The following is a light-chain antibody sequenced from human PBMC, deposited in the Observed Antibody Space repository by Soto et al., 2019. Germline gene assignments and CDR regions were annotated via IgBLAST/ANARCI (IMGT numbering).Light chain of an antibody. V-gene: IGLV2-11*01. CDR3: CSYAGSYTHV. J-gene: IGLJ1*01. Sequence: QSALTQPRSVSGSPGQSVTISCTRTSSDVGRYNFVSWYQQHPDKAPKLMIYDVIKRPSGVPDRFSGSKSGNTASLTIYGLQAEDEADYHCCSYAGSYTHVFGTGTKLTVL. CDR1: SSDVGRYNF. CDR2: DVI.